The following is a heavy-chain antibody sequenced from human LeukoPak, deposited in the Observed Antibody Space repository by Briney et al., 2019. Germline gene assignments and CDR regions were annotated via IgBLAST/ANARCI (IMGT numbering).Heavy chain of an antibody. CDR3: AKGDGYNYYFDY. J-gene: IGHJ4*02. V-gene: IGHV3-30*18. CDR2: ISYDGSNK. CDR1: GFTFSSYG. D-gene: IGHD5-24*01. Sequence: GGSLRLSCAASGFTFSSYGMHWVRQAPGKGLEWVAVISYDGSNKYYADSVKGRFTISRDNSKNTLYLQMNSLGAEDTAVYYCAKGDGYNYYFDYWGQGTLVTVSS.